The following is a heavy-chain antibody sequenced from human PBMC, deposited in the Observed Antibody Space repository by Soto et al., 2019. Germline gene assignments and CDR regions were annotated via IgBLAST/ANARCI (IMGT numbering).Heavy chain of an antibody. V-gene: IGHV3-53*04. D-gene: IGHD2-21*02. J-gene: IGHJ5*02. Sequence: EVQLVESGGGLVQPGGSLRLSCAASGFTVSSNYMSWVRQAPGKGLEWVAVIYSGGSTYYADSVKGRFTISRHNSKNTLYLQMNSLRAEDTAVYYCASGRDCGGDCPNWFDPWGQGTLVTVSS. CDR1: GFTVSSNY. CDR3: ASGRDCGGDCPNWFDP. CDR2: IYSGGST.